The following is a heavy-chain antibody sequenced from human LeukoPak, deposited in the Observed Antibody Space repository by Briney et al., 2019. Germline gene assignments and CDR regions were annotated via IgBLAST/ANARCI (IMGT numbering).Heavy chain of an antibody. CDR3: ARGPNCGGDPNCYYYYYMDV. CDR2: INPSGGST. V-gene: IGHV1-46*01. Sequence: VASVKVSCKASGYTFTSYYMHWVRQAPGQGLEWMGIINPSGGSTSYAQKFQGRVTMTRDTSTSTAYMELSSLRSEDTAVYYCARGPNCGGDPNCYYYYYMDVWGKGTTVTVSS. J-gene: IGHJ6*03. D-gene: IGHD2-21*01. CDR1: GYTFTSYY.